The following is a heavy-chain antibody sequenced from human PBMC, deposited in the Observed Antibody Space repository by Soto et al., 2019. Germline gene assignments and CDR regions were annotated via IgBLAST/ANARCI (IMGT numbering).Heavy chain of an antibody. Sequence: QVQLQESGPGLVKPSETLSLTCTVSGDSVSSPSYYWSWIRQSPGKGLEWIGYIYYSGSTKYNPSLNTRVTISVDKSKHQFSLRLASVTAADTAVYYCARSLKVWSGCFNPWGQGTLVTVSS. J-gene: IGHJ5*02. CDR2: IYYSGST. V-gene: IGHV4-61*01. D-gene: IGHD1-1*01. CDR3: ARSLKVWSGCFNP. CDR1: GDSVSSPSYY.